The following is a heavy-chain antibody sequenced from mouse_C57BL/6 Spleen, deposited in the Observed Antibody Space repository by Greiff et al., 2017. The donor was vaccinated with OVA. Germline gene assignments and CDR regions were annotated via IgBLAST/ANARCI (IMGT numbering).Heavy chain of an antibody. CDR2: ISSGSSTI. D-gene: IGHD1-1*01. V-gene: IGHV5-17*01. J-gene: IGHJ4*01. Sequence: EVQLQESGGGLVKPGGSLKLSCAASGFTFSDYGMHWVRQAPEKGLEWVAYISSGSSTIYNADKVKGRFTISRDNAKNTLFLQMTSLRSDDTAMYYWASALLLEDAMDYWGPGTSVTVSS. CDR1: GFTFSDYG. CDR3: ASALLLEDAMDY.